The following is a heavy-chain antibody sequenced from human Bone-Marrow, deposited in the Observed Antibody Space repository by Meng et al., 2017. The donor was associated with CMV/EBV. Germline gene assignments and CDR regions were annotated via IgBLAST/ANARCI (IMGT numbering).Heavy chain of an antibody. D-gene: IGHD1-14*01. Sequence: GESLKISCAASGFTFSSYAMSWVRQAPGKGLEWVSIIYSGGSSMYYVDSVKGRFTISRDNSKNTLYLQMNSLRADDTAVYYCAKDRNTYYYYGMDVWGQGTTVTFSS. J-gene: IGHJ6*02. V-gene: IGHV3-23*03. CDR2: IYSGGSSM. CDR3: AKDRNTYYYYGMDV. CDR1: GFTFSSYA.